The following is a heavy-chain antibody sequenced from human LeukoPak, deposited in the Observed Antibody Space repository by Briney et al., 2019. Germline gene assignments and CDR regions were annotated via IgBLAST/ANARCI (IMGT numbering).Heavy chain of an antibody. D-gene: IGHD6-13*01. J-gene: IGHJ6*02. CDR1: GGSISSSSYY. Sequence: SETLSLTCTVSGGSISSSSYYWGWIRQPPGKGLEWIGSIYYSGSTYYNPSLKSRVTISVDTSKNQFSLKLSSVTAADTAVYYCVSEVAAAGSRYYYGMDVWGQGTTVTVSS. V-gene: IGHV4-39*07. CDR2: IYYSGST. CDR3: VSEVAAAGSRYYYGMDV.